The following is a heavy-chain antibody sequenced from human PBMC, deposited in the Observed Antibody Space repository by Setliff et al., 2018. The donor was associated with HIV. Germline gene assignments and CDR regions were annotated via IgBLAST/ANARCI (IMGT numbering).Heavy chain of an antibody. Sequence: ASVKVSCKVSGYTLTKSSMHWVRQAPGKGLEWMGGFDPEEGETIYAQKFQGRVTMTEDTSTDTAYMELSSLRSEDTAMYYCAIVKPYYDFWSGSHIGGYFQHWGQGTLVTVSS. V-gene: IGHV1-24*01. CDR2: FDPEEGET. J-gene: IGHJ1*01. CDR1: GYTLTKSS. D-gene: IGHD3-3*01. CDR3: AIVKPYYDFWSGSHIGGYFQH.